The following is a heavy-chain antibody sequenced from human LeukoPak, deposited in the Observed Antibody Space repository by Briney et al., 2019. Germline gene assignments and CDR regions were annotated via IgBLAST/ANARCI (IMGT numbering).Heavy chain of an antibody. V-gene: IGHV1-69*13. J-gene: IGHJ4*02. D-gene: IGHD2-21*01. CDR3: ARRLGRSFDY. Sequence: SVKLSCKASGGTVSSYAIRWVRQDPGQGLEWMGGIIPIFGTANYAQKFQGRVTITADESTSTAYMELSSLRSEDTAVYYCARRLGRSFDYWGQGTLVTVSS. CDR1: GGTVSSYA. CDR2: IIPIFGTA.